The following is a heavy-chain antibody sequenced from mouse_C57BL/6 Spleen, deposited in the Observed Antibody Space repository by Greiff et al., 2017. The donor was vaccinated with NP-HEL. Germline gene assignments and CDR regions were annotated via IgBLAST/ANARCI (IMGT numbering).Heavy chain of an antibody. D-gene: IGHD3-3*01. CDR2: IDPSDSET. CDR3: ARGGGTSGFAY. Sequence: QVQLQQPGAELVRPGSSVKLSCKASGYTFTSYWMHWVKQRPIQGLEWIGNIDPSDSETHYNQKFKDKATLTVDKSSSTAYMQLSSLTSEDSAVYYGARGGGTSGFAYWGQGTLVTVSA. J-gene: IGHJ3*01. V-gene: IGHV1-52*01. CDR1: GYTFTSYW.